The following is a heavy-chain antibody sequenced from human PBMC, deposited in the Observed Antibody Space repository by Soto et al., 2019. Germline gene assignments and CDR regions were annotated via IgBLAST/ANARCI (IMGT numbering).Heavy chain of an antibody. CDR3: AAETALVYASGYYMDV. V-gene: IGHV1-58*02. Sequence: GASVKVSCKASGFTFTSSAMQWVRQARGQRLEWIGWIVVGSGNTNYAQKFQERVTITRDMSTSTAYMELSSLRSEDTAVYYCAAETALVYASGYYMDVWGKGTTVTVSS. CDR2: IVVGSGNT. D-gene: IGHD2-8*01. J-gene: IGHJ6*03. CDR1: GFTFTSSA.